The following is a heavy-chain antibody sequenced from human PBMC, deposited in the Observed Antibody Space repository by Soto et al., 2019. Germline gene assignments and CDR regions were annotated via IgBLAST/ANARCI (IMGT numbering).Heavy chain of an antibody. V-gene: IGHV3-53*01. J-gene: IGHJ6*02. Sequence: GGSLRLSCAASGFTFSGYAMSWVRQAPEMGLEWVSILYTEGTTYYADSVKGRFTISRDSSKTTLFLQMDSLRAEDTAVYYCVRPRPSGENYGMDVWGQGTTVTVSS. CDR1: GFTFSGYA. CDR2: LYTEGTT. D-gene: IGHD3-16*01. CDR3: VRPRPSGENYGMDV.